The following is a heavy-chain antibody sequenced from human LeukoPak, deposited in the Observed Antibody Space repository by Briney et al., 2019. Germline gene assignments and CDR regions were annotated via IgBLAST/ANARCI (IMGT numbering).Heavy chain of an antibody. CDR1: GFTFTTYW. D-gene: IGHD2-2*01. J-gene: IGHJ4*02. CDR3: AKGVVPAAMSGADS. CDR2: INSDGSIT. V-gene: IGHV3-74*01. Sequence: GGSLRLSCAASGFTFTTYWMHWVRQAPGKGLVWVSHINSDGSITSYADSVKGRFTISRDNSKNTLYLQMNSLRAEDMAVYYCAKGVVPAAMSGADSWGQGTLVTVSS.